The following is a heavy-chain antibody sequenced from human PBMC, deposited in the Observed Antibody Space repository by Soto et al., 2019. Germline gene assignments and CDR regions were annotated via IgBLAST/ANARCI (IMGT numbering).Heavy chain of an antibody. D-gene: IGHD6-13*01. CDR1: GFSFSVYP. Sequence: VQLVESGGGVVRPGRSLRLSCAASGFSFSVYPMNWVRQAPGKGLEWVAFISLDGSKTYYSDSVKGRFTISRDNSKNTVSLQMNNLRPGDAAVYHCANLLNVAAAGTPHYYGVDVWGQGTTVTVS. V-gene: IGHV3-30*04. CDR3: ANLLNVAAAGTPHYYGVDV. J-gene: IGHJ6*02. CDR2: ISLDGSKT.